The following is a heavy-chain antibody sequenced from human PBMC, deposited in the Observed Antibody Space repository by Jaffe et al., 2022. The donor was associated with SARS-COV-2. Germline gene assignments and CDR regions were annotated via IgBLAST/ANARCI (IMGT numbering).Heavy chain of an antibody. V-gene: IGHV4-38-2*02. J-gene: IGHJ4*02. CDR1: GYSISSGYY. CDR3: ARVNLSYFDY. Sequence: QVQLQESGPGLVKPSETLSLTCTVSGYSISSGYYWGWIRQPPGMGLEWIGTIYHSGSTYYHPSLKSRVTISVDTSKNQFSLKLSSVTAADTAVYYCARVNLSYFDYWGQGTLVTVSS. CDR2: IYHSGST.